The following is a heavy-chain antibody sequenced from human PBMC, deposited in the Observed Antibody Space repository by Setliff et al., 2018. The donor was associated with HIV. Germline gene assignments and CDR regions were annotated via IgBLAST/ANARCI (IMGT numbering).Heavy chain of an antibody. V-gene: IGHV4-59*11. D-gene: IGHD3-22*01. CDR1: GGSISNHY. Sequence: PSETLSLTCTVSGGSISNHYWSWIRQPPGKGLEWIGYISNTGNTKYNPSLKSRVTISVDTSKNQFSVRLTSVTAADTAVYYCARAYDSSGYLRVFVDFWGQGTRVTVSS. CDR2: ISNTGNT. J-gene: IGHJ4*02. CDR3: ARAYDSSGYLRVFVDF.